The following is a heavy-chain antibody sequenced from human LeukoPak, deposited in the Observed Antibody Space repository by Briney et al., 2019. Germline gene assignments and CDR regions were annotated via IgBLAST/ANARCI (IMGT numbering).Heavy chain of an antibody. CDR1: GYSFTSYW. CDR2: IYPGDSDT. CDR3: ARQSPYGDYVYDY. Sequence: RPGESLKIPCKGSGYSFTSYWIGWVRQMPGKGLEWMGIIYPGDSDTRYSPSFQGQVTISADKSISTAYLQWSSLKASDTAMYYCARQSPYGDYVYDYWGQGTLVTVSS. D-gene: IGHD4-17*01. J-gene: IGHJ4*02. V-gene: IGHV5-51*01.